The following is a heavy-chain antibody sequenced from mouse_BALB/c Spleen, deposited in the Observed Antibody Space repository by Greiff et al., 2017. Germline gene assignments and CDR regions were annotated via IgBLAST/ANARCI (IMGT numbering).Heavy chain of an antibody. CDR1: GYTFTSYW. CDR3: ARGLGDYGNYRAWFAY. CDR2: IDPSDSYT. D-gene: IGHD2-1*01. Sequence: QVQLKQPGAELVKPGASVKLSCKASGYTFTSYWMHWVKQRPGQGLEWIGEIDPSDSYTNYNQKFKGKATLTVDKSSSTAYMQLSSLTSEDSAVYYCARGLGDYGNYRAWFAYWGQGTLVTVSA. J-gene: IGHJ3*01. V-gene: IGHV1-69*02.